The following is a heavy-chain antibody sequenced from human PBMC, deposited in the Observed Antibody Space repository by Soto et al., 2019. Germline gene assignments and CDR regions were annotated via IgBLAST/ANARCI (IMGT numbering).Heavy chain of an antibody. CDR2: IKQDGSEK. Sequence: PGGSLRLSCAASGFTFSDSWMDWVRQAPGKGPEWVANIKQDGSEKNYVDSVKGRFTISRDNAKNSLYLQMNSLRAEDTAVYYCAKDGHWLDVHLDSWGQGNRVTVSS. D-gene: IGHD6-19*01. CDR3: AKDGHWLDVHLDS. J-gene: IGHJ4*02. CDR1: GFTFSDSW. V-gene: IGHV3-7*01.